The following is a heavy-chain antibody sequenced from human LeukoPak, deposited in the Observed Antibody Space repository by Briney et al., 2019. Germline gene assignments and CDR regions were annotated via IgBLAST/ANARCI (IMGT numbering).Heavy chain of an antibody. CDR2: MNPNSGNT. J-gene: IGHJ2*01. CDR1: GYTFTSYD. CDR3: ARRVTYYDPLTAYYNRYFDL. D-gene: IGHD3-9*01. Sequence: ASVKVSCKAFGYTFTSYDINWVRQATGQGLEWMGWMNPNSGNTGYAQKFQGRVTMTRNTSISTAYMELSSLRSEDTAVYYCARRVTYYDPLTAYYNRYFDLWGRGTLVTVSS. V-gene: IGHV1-8*01.